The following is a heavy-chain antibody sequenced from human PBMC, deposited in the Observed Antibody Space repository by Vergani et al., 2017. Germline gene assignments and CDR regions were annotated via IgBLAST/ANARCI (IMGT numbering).Heavy chain of an antibody. Sequence: QLQLQESGSGLVKPSQTLSLTCAVSGGSISSGGYSWSWIRQPPGKGLEWIGSIYHSGSTYYTPSLKSRVTISVDRSKNQFSLKLSSVTAADTAVYYCARGYHDPPHPFDYWGQGTLVTVSS. J-gene: IGHJ4*02. CDR2: IYHSGST. D-gene: IGHD1-26*01. V-gene: IGHV4-30-2*01. CDR1: GGSISSGGYS. CDR3: ARGYHDPPHPFDY.